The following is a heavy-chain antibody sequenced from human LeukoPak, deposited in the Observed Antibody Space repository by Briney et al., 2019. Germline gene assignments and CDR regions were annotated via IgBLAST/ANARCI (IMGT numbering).Heavy chain of an antibody. Sequence: PGGSLRLSCAASGVTVSSSFMSWVRQAPGKGLEWVSVIYRGGETYYADSVKGRFTISRDNSKNTLYLQMTSLRVEDTAVYYCARKYDSGYYFDYWGQGTLVTVSS. CDR2: IYRGGET. J-gene: IGHJ4*02. CDR3: ARKYDSGYYFDY. CDR1: GVTVSSSF. V-gene: IGHV3-53*01. D-gene: IGHD3-22*01.